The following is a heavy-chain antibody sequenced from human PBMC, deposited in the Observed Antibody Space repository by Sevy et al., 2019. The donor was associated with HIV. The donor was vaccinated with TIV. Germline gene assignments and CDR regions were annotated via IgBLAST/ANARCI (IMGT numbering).Heavy chain of an antibody. J-gene: IGHJ4*02. Sequence: GGSLGLSCATSGFTFSSYWMHWVRQAPGKGLVWVSRVNSDGSSTTYADSVKGRFTISRDNAKNTLSLQMNSLRAEDTAVYYCVAANSWEDYWGQGTLVTVSS. V-gene: IGHV3-74*01. CDR1: GFTFSSYW. CDR3: VAANSWEDY. D-gene: IGHD6-13*01. CDR2: VNSDGSST.